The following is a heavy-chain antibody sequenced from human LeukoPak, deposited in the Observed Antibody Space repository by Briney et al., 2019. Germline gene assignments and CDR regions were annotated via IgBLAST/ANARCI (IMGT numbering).Heavy chain of an antibody. CDR2: LSDSGDGT. CDR1: GFTFSAYA. J-gene: IGHJ4*02. Sequence: GGSLRLSCAASGFTFSAYAMSWVRQASGKGLEWVSGLSDSGDGTFYADSVKGRFTISRDTSKNTLYLQMNSLRAEDTAIYYCAKPMIRGVNYFDYWGQGTLVTVSS. CDR3: AKPMIRGVNYFDY. D-gene: IGHD3-10*01. V-gene: IGHV3-23*01.